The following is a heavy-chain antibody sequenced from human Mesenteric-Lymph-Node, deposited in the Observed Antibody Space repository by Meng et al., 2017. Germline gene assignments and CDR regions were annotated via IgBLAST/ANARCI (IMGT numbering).Heavy chain of an antibody. CDR3: AKNYPSSGSGGPLHY. D-gene: IGHD3-10*01. V-gene: IGHV3-30*18. CDR2: ISHDGSPP. J-gene: IGHJ4*02. Sequence: QVQLVESGGGVVQPGRSLRLSCGASGFTFSNYGIHWVRQAPGKGLEWVAVISHDGSPPSSPASVQGRFTVSRDNSKNTLFLQMDSLRAEDTALYFCAKNYPSSGSGGPLHYWGQGTLVTVSS. CDR1: GFTFSNYG.